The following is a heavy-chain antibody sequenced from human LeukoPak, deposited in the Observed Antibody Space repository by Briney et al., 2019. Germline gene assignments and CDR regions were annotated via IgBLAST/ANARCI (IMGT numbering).Heavy chain of an antibody. D-gene: IGHD6-19*01. CDR2: ISGSGDST. Sequence: SGGSLRLSCAPSGFTFSNYAMRWVRQAPGKGLGWVSGISGSGDSTYYADSVKGRFTISRDNSKNTLYLHLNSLRGEDTAVYYCTRNSGWYGLSWGQGTLVTVSS. CDR3: TRNSGWYGLS. J-gene: IGHJ1*01. CDR1: GFTFSNYA. V-gene: IGHV3-23*01.